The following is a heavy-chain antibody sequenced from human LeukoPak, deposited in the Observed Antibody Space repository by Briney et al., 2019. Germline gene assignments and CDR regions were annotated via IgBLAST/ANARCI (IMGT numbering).Heavy chain of an antibody. CDR1: GFTFSSYA. J-gene: IGHJ4*02. CDR2: ISGSGGST. D-gene: IGHD3-10*01. CDR3: AKDHYYGSGSYYTPGVDY. Sequence: GGSLRLSCAASGFTFSSYAMSWVRQAPGKGLEWVSAISGSGGSTYYADSVKGRFTISRDNSKNTLYLQMNSLRAEDTAVYYCAKDHYYGSGSYYTPGVDYWGQGTLVTVSS. V-gene: IGHV3-23*01.